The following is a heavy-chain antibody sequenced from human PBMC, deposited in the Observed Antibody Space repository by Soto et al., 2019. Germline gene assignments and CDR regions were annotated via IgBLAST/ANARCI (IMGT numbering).Heavy chain of an antibody. D-gene: IGHD3-22*01. V-gene: IGHV3-21*06. Sequence: EVQLVESGGGLVKPGGSLRLSCAASGFTFSSYSMNWVRQAPGKGLEWVSSISSTSTYIYYADSVKGRFTISRDNAKNSLFLQMNSLRAEDTAVYYCARDSSGDYYFDYWGQGTLVTVSS. CDR3: ARDSSGDYYFDY. J-gene: IGHJ4*02. CDR1: GFTFSSYS. CDR2: ISSTSTYI.